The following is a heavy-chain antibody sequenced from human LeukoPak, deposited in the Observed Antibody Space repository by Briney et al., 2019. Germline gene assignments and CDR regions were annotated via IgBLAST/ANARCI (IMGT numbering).Heavy chain of an antibody. CDR1: GFTFSDHY. CDR3: ARERWGYYDSSGYPQDYAYFDY. V-gene: IGHV3-72*01. D-gene: IGHD3-22*01. Sequence: GGSLRLSCAASGFTFSDHYMDWVRQAPGKGLEWVGRTRNKANSYTTEYAASVKGRFTISRDDSKNSLYLQMNSLKTEDTAVYYCARERWGYYDSSGYPQDYAYFDYWGQGTLVTVSS. CDR2: TRNKANSYTT. J-gene: IGHJ4*02.